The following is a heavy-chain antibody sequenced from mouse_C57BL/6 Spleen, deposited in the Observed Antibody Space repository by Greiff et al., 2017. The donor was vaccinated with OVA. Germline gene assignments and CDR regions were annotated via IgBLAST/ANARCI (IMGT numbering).Heavy chain of an antibody. CDR2: IHPNSGST. CDR1: GYTFTSYW. Sequence: QVQLQQPGAELVKPGASVKLSCKASGYTFTSYWMHWVKQRPGQGLEWIGMIHPNSGSTNYNEKFKSKATLTVDKSSSTAYMQLSSLTSEDSAVYYCARSGIYYDYDWYFDVWGTGTTVTVSS. D-gene: IGHD2-4*01. J-gene: IGHJ1*03. V-gene: IGHV1-64*01. CDR3: ARSGIYYDYDWYFDV.